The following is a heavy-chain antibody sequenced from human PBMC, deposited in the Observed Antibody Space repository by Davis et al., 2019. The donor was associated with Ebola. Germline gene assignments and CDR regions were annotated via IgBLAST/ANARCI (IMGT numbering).Heavy chain of an antibody. Sequence: PGGSLRLSCAASGFTFSDYYMSWIRQAPGKGLEWVSYISSSSSTIYYADSVKGRFTISRDNAKNSLYLQMNSLRAEDTAVYYCASPSRWLELTTWGQGTLVTVSS. CDR2: ISSSSSTI. V-gene: IGHV3-11*04. CDR3: ASPSRWLELTT. J-gene: IGHJ5*02. CDR1: GFTFSDYY. D-gene: IGHD1-7*01.